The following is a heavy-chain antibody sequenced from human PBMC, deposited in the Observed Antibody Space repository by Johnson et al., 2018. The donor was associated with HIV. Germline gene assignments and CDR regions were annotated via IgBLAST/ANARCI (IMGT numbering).Heavy chain of an antibody. CDR3: ARDNLSMGAFDI. CDR1: GFTFSDYY. V-gene: IGHV3-11*04. D-gene: IGHD3-16*01. CDR2: ISGSGYII. Sequence: QVQLVESGGGLVRPGGSLRLPCAASGFTFSDYYMSWIRQSPGKGLEWVSYISGSGYIIYSADSVKGRFSISRDNAKNSLYLQVNSLRDEDTAVYYCARDNLSMGAFDIWGQGTMVTVSS. J-gene: IGHJ3*02.